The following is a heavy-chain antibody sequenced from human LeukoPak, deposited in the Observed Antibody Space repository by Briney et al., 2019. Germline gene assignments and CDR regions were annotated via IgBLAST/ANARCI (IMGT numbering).Heavy chain of an antibody. CDR3: ARAYYMDV. CDR1: GFSLSTSGMC. Sequence: SGPALVKPTQTLTLTCTFSGFSLSTSGMCVSWIRQPPRKALEWLARLDWDDDKRYSTSLKTRLNISKHTPKNQVVLTMTNMDPVDTATYYCARAYYMDVWGKGTTVTVSS. J-gene: IGHJ6*03. D-gene: IGHD3-16*01. CDR2: LDWDDDK. V-gene: IGHV2-70*11.